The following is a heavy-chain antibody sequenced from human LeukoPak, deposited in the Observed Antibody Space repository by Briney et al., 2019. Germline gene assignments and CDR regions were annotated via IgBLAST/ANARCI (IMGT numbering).Heavy chain of an antibody. CDR3: ARPRRGYSYGPGAFDI. J-gene: IGHJ3*02. V-gene: IGHV4-34*01. Sequence: KASETLSLTSAVYGGSFSGYYWSWIRQPPGKGLEWIGEINHSGSTNYNPSLKSRVTISVDTSKNQFSLKLSSVTAADTAVYYCARPRRGYSYGPGAFDIWGQGTMVTVSS. CDR2: INHSGST. D-gene: IGHD5-18*01. CDR1: GGSFSGYY.